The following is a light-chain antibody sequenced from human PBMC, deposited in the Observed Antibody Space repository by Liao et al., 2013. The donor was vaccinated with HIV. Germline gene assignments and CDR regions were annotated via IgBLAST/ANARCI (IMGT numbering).Light chain of an antibody. CDR1: NIGSKS. V-gene: IGLV3-9*01. J-gene: IGLJ2*01. CDR2: RGN. Sequence: SYVLTQPPSVSVAPGKTARITCGGKNIGSKSVHWYQQKPGQAPVLVIYRGNNRPSGIPERFSASNSGNTATLTITRAQVGDEADYHCHVWDSGIVVFGGGTKVTVL. CDR3: HVWDSGIVV.